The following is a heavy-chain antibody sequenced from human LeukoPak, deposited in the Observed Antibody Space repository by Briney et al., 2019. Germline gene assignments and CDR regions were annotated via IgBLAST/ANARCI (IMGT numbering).Heavy chain of an antibody. CDR1: GLTFSDYH. CDR3: ATVHFGYFTF. V-gene: IGHV3-11*01. J-gene: IGHJ4*02. D-gene: IGHD3-3*01. Sequence: GGSLRLSCAASGLTFSDYHMSWIRQAPGKGLEWVSHISDNGRTKYYANSVQGRFTVSRDNAKNSLYLQMNSLRADDTAVYYCATVHFGYFTFWGQGTLVPVSS. CDR2: ISDNGRTK.